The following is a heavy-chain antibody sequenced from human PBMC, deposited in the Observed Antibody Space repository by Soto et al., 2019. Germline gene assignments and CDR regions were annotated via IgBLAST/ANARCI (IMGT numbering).Heavy chain of an antibody. D-gene: IGHD3-10*01. CDR2: ISFDGRDI. J-gene: IGHJ4*02. CDR1: AFTFSSFA. V-gene: IGHV3-30*18. CDR3: AKESLDYFDSGRFYAPAFDH. Sequence: QVQLVESGGGVVHPGTSLRLSCVTSAFTFSSFAMDWVRQAPGKGLEWVAAISFDGRDISYRESVKGRFTISRDKFKNTVYLQMNSLRPEDTAVYYCAKESLDYFDSGRFYAPAFDHWGQGTLVTVSS.